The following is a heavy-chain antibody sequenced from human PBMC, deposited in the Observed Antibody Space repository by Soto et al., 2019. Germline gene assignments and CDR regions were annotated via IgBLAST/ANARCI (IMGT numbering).Heavy chain of an antibody. Sequence: SVKVSCKASGISLSTYGVSWVRQAPGQGLQWMGGFNPIFGTTTYAQDLQGRLTITADKSTGSVYLDLSSLRSEDTAVYYCATSDPYDSTGYHDGFDVWGQGIMVTVSS. J-gene: IGHJ3*01. CDR1: GISLSTYG. CDR3: ATSDPYDSTGYHDGFDV. CDR2: FNPIFGTT. D-gene: IGHD3-22*01. V-gene: IGHV1-69*06.